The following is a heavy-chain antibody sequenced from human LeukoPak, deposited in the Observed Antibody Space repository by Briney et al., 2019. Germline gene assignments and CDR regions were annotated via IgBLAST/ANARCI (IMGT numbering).Heavy chain of an antibody. CDR1: GYTFTGYY. CDR3: ARGSLRYFDY. D-gene: IGHD3-10*01. V-gene: IGHV1-2*02. Sequence: ASVKASCKASGYTFTGYYMHWVRQAPGQGLEWMGWINPNSGDTNYAQKFQDRVTMTRDTSISTAFMEVSRLRFDDTALYYCARGSLRYFDYWGQGTLVTVSS. CDR2: INPNSGDT. J-gene: IGHJ4*02.